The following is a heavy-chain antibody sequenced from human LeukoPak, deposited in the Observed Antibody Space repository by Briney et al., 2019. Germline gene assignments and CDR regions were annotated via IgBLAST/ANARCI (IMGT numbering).Heavy chain of an antibody. CDR1: GFHFSSYA. D-gene: IGHD2-2*01. CDR3: AKDPPYCSSTSCPLSFDY. V-gene: IGHV3-23*01. Sequence: GGFLRLSCAASGFHFSSYAMSWVRQAPGKGLEWVSAISGSGGSTFYADSVKGRFTISRDNAKNTLYLQMNSLRAEDTAVYYCAKDPPYCSSTSCPLSFDYWGQGTLVTVSS. J-gene: IGHJ4*02. CDR2: ISGSGGST.